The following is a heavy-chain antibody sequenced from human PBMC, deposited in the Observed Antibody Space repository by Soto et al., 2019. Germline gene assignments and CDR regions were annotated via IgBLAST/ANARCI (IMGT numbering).Heavy chain of an antibody. CDR1: GFTFSIYY. CDR2: ITSDGGNK. CDR3: ATVGLGVSSGWSGFDY. V-gene: IGHV3-30*03. J-gene: IGHJ4*02. D-gene: IGHD6-19*01. Sequence: PGGSLRLSCAASGFTFSIYYMQWVRHAPGKGLEWAAAITSDGGNKVYGDSAKSRFTISRDNSKNTVDLQMNSLRVEDTGIYYCATVGLGVSSGWSGFDYWGQGTLVTVSS.